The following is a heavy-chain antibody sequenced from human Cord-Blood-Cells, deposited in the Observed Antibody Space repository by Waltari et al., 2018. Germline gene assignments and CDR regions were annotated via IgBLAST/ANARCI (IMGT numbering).Heavy chain of an antibody. V-gene: IGHV1-69*01. CDR3: ARDPVSSGWFDYFDY. Sequence: QVQLVQSGAEVKKHGASVKVSCQASGGTSSSDAVRWVRQAPGQGLEWMGGIIPIFGTANYAQKFQGRVTITADESTSTAYMELSSLRSEDTAVYYCARDPVSSGWFDYFDYWGQGTLVTVSS. CDR1: GGTSSSDA. D-gene: IGHD6-19*01. J-gene: IGHJ4*02. CDR2: IIPIFGTA.